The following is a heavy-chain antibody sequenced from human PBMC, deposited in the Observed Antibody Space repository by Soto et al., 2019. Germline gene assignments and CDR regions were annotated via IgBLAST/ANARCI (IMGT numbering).Heavy chain of an antibody. CDR2: IWYDGSNK. J-gene: IGHJ4*02. CDR3: ARGTLSHRYGAPVLDY. D-gene: IGHD3-10*01. CDR1: GFTFNGCG. V-gene: IGHV3-33*07. Sequence: GACLRVACAAAGFTFNGCGMGWVRQAPGKGLEWVAVIWYDGSNKYYADSVKVRFTISRDNSKNTLYLQMNSLRADDKAAYYCARGTLSHRYGAPVLDYWGPGTLATVSS.